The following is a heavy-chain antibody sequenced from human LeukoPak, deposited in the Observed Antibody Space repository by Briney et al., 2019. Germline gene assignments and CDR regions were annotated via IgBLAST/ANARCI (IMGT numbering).Heavy chain of an antibody. J-gene: IGHJ4*02. CDR3: AGRDGYY. CDR1: GGSFSGYY. Sequence: SETLSLTCAVYGGSFSGYYWSWIRQPPGKGLEWMGEINHSGSTNYNPSLKSRVSISVATSKNQFSLKLSSVTAADTAVYYCAGRDGYYWGQGTLVSVSS. D-gene: IGHD5-24*01. CDR2: INHSGST. V-gene: IGHV4-34*01.